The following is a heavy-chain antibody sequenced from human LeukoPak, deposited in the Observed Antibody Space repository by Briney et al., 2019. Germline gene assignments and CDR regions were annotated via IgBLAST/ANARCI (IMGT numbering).Heavy chain of an antibody. Sequence: GGSLRLSCSASGFTFSNFAMHWVRQAPGKGLEYVASVSTNGGSTYYVDSVKGRFTISRDNSKNTLYLQMSSLRAEDTAVYYCVKRYCSGGNCFSRTMYYFDCWGQGTLVIVSS. J-gene: IGHJ4*02. V-gene: IGHV3-64D*09. D-gene: IGHD2-15*01. CDR2: VSTNGGST. CDR1: GFTFSNFA. CDR3: VKRYCSGGNCFSRTMYYFDC.